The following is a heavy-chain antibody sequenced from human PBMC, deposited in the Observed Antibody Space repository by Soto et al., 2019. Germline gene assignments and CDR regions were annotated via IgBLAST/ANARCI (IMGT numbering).Heavy chain of an antibody. CDR3: ARDRAVTTSFYYYMDV. CDR1: GFTFSSYW. Sequence: LRLSCAASGFTFSSYWMSWVRQAPGKGLEWVANIKQDGSEKYYVDSVKGRFTISRDNAKNSLYLQMNSLRAEDTAVYYCARDRAVTTSFYYYMDVWGKGATVTVSS. CDR2: IKQDGSEK. D-gene: IGHD4-4*01. V-gene: IGHV3-7*01. J-gene: IGHJ6*03.